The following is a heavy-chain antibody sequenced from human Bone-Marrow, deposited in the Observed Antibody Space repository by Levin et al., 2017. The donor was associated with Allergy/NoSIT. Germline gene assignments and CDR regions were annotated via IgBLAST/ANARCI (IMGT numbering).Heavy chain of an antibody. CDR1: GFNFSPSG. Sequence: GESLKISCSASGFNFSPSGMTWVRRAPGKGLEWVATISGGNHIFCPDSLQGRFTISRDNARNSVFLQMDRLRDEDTAVYYCARDGPHWSRDLWGPGTLVTVSS. J-gene: IGHJ5*02. CDR3: ARDGPHWSRDL. CDR2: ISGGNHI. V-gene: IGHV3-21*01. D-gene: IGHD2-8*02.